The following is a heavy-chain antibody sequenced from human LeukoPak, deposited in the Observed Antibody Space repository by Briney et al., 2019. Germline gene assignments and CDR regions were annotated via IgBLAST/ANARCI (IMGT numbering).Heavy chain of an antibody. Sequence: GGSLRLSCAASGFTFSSYSMNWVRQAPGKGLEWVSSISSSSSYIYYADSVKGRFTISRDNSKNTLYLQMNSLRAEDTAVYYCARNLQWLAREYYFDYWGQGTLVTVSS. CDR3: ARNLQWLAREYYFDY. CDR2: ISSSSSYI. V-gene: IGHV3-21*01. D-gene: IGHD6-19*01. CDR1: GFTFSSYS. J-gene: IGHJ4*02.